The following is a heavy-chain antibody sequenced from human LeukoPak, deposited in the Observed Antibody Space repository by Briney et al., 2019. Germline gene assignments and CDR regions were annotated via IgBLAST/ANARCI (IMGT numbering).Heavy chain of an antibody. CDR3: ARGTPYCSSASCYNY. D-gene: IGHD2-2*02. J-gene: IGHJ4*02. CDR2: MNPNSGNT. V-gene: IGHV1-8*01. CDR1: GYTFTSYD. Sequence: ASVKVSCKASGYTFTSYDINWVRQAAGQGLEWMGWMNPNSGNTGYAQKFKGRITMTRDTSISTAYMELSSLRSDDPAVFYCARGTPYCSSASCYNYWGQGTLVTVSS.